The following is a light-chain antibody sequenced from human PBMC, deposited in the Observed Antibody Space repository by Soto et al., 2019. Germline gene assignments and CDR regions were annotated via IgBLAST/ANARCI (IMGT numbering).Light chain of an antibody. V-gene: IGLV2-23*03. J-gene: IGLJ2*01. Sequence: QSALTQPASVSGSPGQSITISCTGTSSDVGSYNLVSWYQQYPGKAPKLMIYEGSKRPSGVSNRFSGSKSGTTASLTISGLQAEDEADYHCCSYVGSSTFVVFGGGTKLTVL. CDR2: EGS. CDR1: SSDVGSYNL. CDR3: CSYVGSSTFVV.